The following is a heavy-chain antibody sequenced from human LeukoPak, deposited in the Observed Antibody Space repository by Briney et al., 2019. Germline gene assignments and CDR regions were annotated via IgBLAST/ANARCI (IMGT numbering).Heavy chain of an antibody. CDR1: GFTFSSYA. J-gene: IGHJ3*02. CDR3: ARPEVFDI. V-gene: IGHV3-30-3*01. Sequence: GRSLRLSCAASGFTFSSYAMHWVRQAPGKGLEWVAVISYDGSNKYYADSVKGRFTISRDNSKNTLYLQMNSLRAEDTAVYYCARPEVFDIWGQGTMVTVSS. CDR2: ISYDGSNK. D-gene: IGHD1-14*01.